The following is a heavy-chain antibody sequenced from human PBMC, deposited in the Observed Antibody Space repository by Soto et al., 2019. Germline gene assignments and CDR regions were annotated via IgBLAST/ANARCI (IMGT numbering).Heavy chain of an antibody. Sequence: EVQLLESGGGLVQPGGSLRLSCAASGFTFSSYAMSWVRQAPGKGLEWVSAISGSGGSTYYADSVKGRFTISRDNSKSTLYLQMNSLRAEDTAVYYCAKDGGRIAARPYYFDYWGQGTLVTVSS. D-gene: IGHD6-6*01. CDR3: AKDGGRIAARPYYFDY. V-gene: IGHV3-23*01. CDR2: ISGSGGST. CDR1: GFTFSSYA. J-gene: IGHJ4*02.